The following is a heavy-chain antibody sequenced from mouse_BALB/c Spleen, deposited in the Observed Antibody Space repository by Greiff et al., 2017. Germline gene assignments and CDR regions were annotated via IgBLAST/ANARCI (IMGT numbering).Heavy chain of an antibody. CDR2: IWGDGST. CDR1: GFSLTGYG. CDR3: AIYGNYYAMDY. Sequence: VQLQQSGPGLVAPSQSLSITCTVSGFSLTGYGVNWVRQPPGKGLEWLGMIWGDGSTDYNSALKSRLSISKDNSKSQVFLKMNSLQTDDTARYYWAIYGNYYAMDYWGQGTSVTVSS. D-gene: IGHD2-1*01. V-gene: IGHV2-6-7*01. J-gene: IGHJ4*01.